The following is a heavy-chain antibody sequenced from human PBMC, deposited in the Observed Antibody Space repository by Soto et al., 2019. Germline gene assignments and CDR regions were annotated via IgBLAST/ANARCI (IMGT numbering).Heavy chain of an antibody. V-gene: IGHV1-18*01. D-gene: IGHD3-16*02. CDR3: ARDVPNYDDVWGSYRYAFDP. Sequence: ASVKVSCKASGYTFTSYGISWVRQAPGQGLEWMGWISAYNGNTNYAQKLQGRVTMTTDTSTVTAYMELRSLRSDDTAVYYCARDVPNYDDVWGSYRYAFDPWGQGTLVTVSS. CDR1: GYTFTSYG. J-gene: IGHJ5*02. CDR2: ISAYNGNT.